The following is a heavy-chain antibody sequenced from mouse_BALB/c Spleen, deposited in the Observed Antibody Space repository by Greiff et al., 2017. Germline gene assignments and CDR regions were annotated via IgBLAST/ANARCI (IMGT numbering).Heavy chain of an antibody. CDR1: GYTFTSYW. V-gene: IGHV1-87*01. Sequence: QVQLKESGAELARPGASVKLSCKASGYTFTSYWMQWVKQRPGQGLEWIGAIYPGDGDTRYTQKFKGKTTLTADKSSSTAYMQLSSLASEDSAVYYCARQFYYYGSSYLDYWGQGTSVTVSS. CDR2: IYPGDGDT. J-gene: IGHJ4*01. D-gene: IGHD1-1*01. CDR3: ARQFYYYGSSYLDY.